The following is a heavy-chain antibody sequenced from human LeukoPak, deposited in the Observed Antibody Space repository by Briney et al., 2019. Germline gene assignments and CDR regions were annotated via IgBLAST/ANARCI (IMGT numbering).Heavy chain of an antibody. CDR1: GGSIGTYY. Sequence: SETLSLTCTVSGGSIGTYYWSWIRQPPGKGLEWIGYIYHSGDTKYNPSLKSRVTISVDTSKNQFSLRLRSVTAADTAVYYCARDWGVSARPGYMDVWGKGTTVTVSS. CDR2: IYHSGDT. V-gene: IGHV4-59*01. CDR3: ARDWGVSARPGYMDV. J-gene: IGHJ6*03. D-gene: IGHD6-6*01.